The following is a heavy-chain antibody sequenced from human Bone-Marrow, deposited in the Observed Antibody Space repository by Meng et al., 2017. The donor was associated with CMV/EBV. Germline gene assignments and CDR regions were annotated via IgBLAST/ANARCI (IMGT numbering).Heavy chain of an antibody. D-gene: IGHD3-22*01. J-gene: IGHJ6*01. CDR1: GFTFSSYS. V-gene: IGHV3-21*01. CDR3: ARDLAYYYDSSGYYGMDV. Sequence: GESLKISCAASGFTFSSYSMNWVRQAPGKGLEWVSFISRSSSYIYNADSVKGRFTISRDNAKNPLYLQMNSLRAEDTAVYYCARDLAYYYDSSGYYGMDVWGQGTTVTVSS. CDR2: ISRSSSYI.